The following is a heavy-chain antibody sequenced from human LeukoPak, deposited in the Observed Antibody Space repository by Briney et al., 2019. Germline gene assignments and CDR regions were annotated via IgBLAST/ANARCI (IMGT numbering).Heavy chain of an antibody. CDR3: AKGYYYDSSGYQYPFDY. D-gene: IGHD3-22*01. CDR1: GFTFSSYA. Sequence: PGGSLRLSCAASGFTFSSYAMSWVRQAPGKGLEWVSAISGSGGSTYYADSVKGRFTISRGNSKNTLYLQMNSLRAEDTAVYYCAKGYYYDSSGYQYPFDYWGQGTLVTVSS. J-gene: IGHJ4*02. CDR2: ISGSGGST. V-gene: IGHV3-23*01.